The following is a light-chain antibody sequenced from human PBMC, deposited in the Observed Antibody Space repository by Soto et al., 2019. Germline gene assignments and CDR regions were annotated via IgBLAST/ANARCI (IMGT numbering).Light chain of an antibody. CDR2: NAS. CDR1: QSVSSN. V-gene: IGKV3-15*01. Sequence: EIVMTQSPATLSVTPGERATLSCRASQSVSSNLAWYQQKPGQAPRLLMFNASTRATGIPARFGGSGSGTEFTLTITSLQSEDFAVYYCQQFNYWPPLTFGGGTKVEIK. J-gene: IGKJ4*01. CDR3: QQFNYWPPLT.